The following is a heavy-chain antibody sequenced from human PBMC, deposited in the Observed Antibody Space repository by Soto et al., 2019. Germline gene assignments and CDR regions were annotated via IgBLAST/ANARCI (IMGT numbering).Heavy chain of an antibody. CDR1: GYTFTSYD. Sequence: ASVKVSCKASGYTFTSYDINWVRQATGQGLEWMGWMNPNSGNTGYAQKFQGRVTMTRNTSISTAYMELSSLRSEDTAVYYCARGGDLYSGYEEGAFDIWGQGTMVTVSS. CDR3: ARGGDLYSGYEEGAFDI. D-gene: IGHD5-12*01. J-gene: IGHJ3*02. V-gene: IGHV1-8*01. CDR2: MNPNSGNT.